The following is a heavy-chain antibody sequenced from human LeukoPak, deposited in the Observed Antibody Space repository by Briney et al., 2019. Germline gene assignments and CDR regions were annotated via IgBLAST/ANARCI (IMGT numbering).Heavy chain of an antibody. CDR3: ASYYDFWSGYYTFDY. D-gene: IGHD3-3*01. Sequence: ASVKVSCKASGGTFSSYAISWVRQAPGQGLEWMGGIIPIFGTANYAQKFQGRVTITTDESTSTAYMELSSLRAEDTAVYYCASYYDFWSGYYTFDYWGQGTLVTVSS. CDR1: GGTFSSYA. J-gene: IGHJ4*02. CDR2: IIPIFGTA. V-gene: IGHV1-69*05.